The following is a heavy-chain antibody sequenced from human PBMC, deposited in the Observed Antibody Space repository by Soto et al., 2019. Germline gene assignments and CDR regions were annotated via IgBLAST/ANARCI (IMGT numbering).Heavy chain of an antibody. CDR1: GFTFSSYA. V-gene: IGHV3-23*01. CDR2: ISVSGGST. Sequence: GGSLRLSCAASGFTFSSYAMSWVRQAPGKGLEWVSAISVSGGSTYYADSVKGRFTISRDNSKNTLYLQMNSLRAEDTAVYYCAKQNGAAGSTHYFDYWGQGTLVTVSS. D-gene: IGHD2-2*01. J-gene: IGHJ4*02. CDR3: AKQNGAAGSTHYFDY.